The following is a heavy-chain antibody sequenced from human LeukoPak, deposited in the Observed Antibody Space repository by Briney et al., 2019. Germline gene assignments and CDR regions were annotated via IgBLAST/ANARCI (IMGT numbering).Heavy chain of an antibody. V-gene: IGHV4-34*01. D-gene: IGHD2-15*01. CDR2: INHSGST. CDR3: AREDIVKNWFDP. Sequence: ASETLSLTCAVYGGSFSGYYWSWIRQPPGKGLEWIGEINHSGSTNYNPSLKSRVTISVDTSKNQFSLKLSSVTAADTAVYHCAREDIVKNWFDPWGQGTLVAVSS. J-gene: IGHJ5*02. CDR1: GGSFSGYY.